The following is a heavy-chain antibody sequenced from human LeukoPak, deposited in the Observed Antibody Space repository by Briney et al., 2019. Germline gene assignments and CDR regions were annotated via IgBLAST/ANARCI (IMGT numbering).Heavy chain of an antibody. CDR2: TNHSGTT. Sequence: SETLSLTCAVYGGSFSGYYWSWIRQPPGKGLEWIGETNHSGTTTYNPSLKSRVTISVDTTKNQFSLRLYSVTAADTAVYYCARGGYSAGWSFFAYWGQGPLVTVSS. CDR3: ARGGYSAGWSFFAY. V-gene: IGHV4-34*01. J-gene: IGHJ4*02. CDR1: GGSFSGYY. D-gene: IGHD6-19*01.